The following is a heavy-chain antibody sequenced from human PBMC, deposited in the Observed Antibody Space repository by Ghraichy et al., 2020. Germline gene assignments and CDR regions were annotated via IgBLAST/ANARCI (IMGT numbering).Heavy chain of an antibody. CDR3: ARVRKYQLHYYYGMDV. V-gene: IGHV4-34*01. CDR2: INHSGST. Sequence: SETLTLTCAVYGGSFSGYYWSWIRQPPGKGLEWIGEINHSGSTNYNPSLKSRVTISVDTSKNQFSLKLSSVTAADTAVYYCARVRKYQLHYYYGMDVWGQGTTVTVSS. CDR1: GGSFSGYY. J-gene: IGHJ6*02. D-gene: IGHD2-2*01.